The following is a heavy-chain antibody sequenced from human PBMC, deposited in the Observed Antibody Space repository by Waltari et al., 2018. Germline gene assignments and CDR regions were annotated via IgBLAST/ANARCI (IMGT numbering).Heavy chain of an antibody. CDR2: ISAYNGNT. J-gene: IGHJ5*02. CDR3: ARTPPYWNYWFDP. Sequence: PLVQSGAEVKNTAAWEQVSLTASVYNYSSSGISGVRPAPGQGLEWLGWISAYNGNTNYAQKLQGRVTMTTDTSTSTAYMELRSLRSDDTTVYYCARTPPYWNYWFDPWGRGTLVTVSS. CDR1: VYNYSSSG. D-gene: IGHD1-7*01. V-gene: IGHV1-18*01.